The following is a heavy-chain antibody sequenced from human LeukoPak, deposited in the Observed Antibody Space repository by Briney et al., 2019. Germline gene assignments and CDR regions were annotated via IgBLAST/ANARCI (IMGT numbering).Heavy chain of an antibody. J-gene: IGHJ4*02. Sequence: GASVKVSCRASGYTFTSYGISWVRQAPGQGLEWMGWISAYNGNTNYAQKLQGRVTMTTDTSTSTAYMELRSLRSDDTAVYYCARDPGSIAARPNDYWGQGTLVTVSS. CDR2: ISAYNGNT. V-gene: IGHV1-18*01. CDR3: ARDPGSIAARPNDY. D-gene: IGHD6-6*01. CDR1: GYTFTSYG.